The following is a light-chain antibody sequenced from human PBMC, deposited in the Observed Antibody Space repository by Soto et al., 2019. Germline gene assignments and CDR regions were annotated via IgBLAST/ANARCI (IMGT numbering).Light chain of an antibody. J-gene: IGKJ2*01. Sequence: EIVLTQSPGTLSLSPGERATLSCRASQSINSSYLAWYQQKPGQAPMLLIYGASSRATGIPARFSGSVAWTDFTLAISRLEPEYFGVYDRQQYGYLPPYTFGPGAKLEIK. CDR1: QSINSSY. CDR3: QQYGYLPPYT. V-gene: IGKV3-20*01. CDR2: GAS.